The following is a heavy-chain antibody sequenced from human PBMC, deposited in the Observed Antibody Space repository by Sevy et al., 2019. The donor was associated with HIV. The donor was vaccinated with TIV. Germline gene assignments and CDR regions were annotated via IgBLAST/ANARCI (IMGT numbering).Heavy chain of an antibody. Sequence: GGSLRLSCAASGFTFSSYFMSWVRQAPGKGLEWVANIKQDGSEKYYVDSVKGRFTISRDNAKNSLYLQMNSLRAEDTAVYYCARDQDFWAFDIWGQGTMVTVSS. CDR1: GFTFSSYF. D-gene: IGHD3-3*01. CDR3: ARDQDFWAFDI. CDR2: IKQDGSEK. J-gene: IGHJ3*02. V-gene: IGHV3-7*01.